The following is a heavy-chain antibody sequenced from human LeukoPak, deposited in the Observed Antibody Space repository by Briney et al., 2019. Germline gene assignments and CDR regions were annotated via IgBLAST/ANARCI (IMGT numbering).Heavy chain of an antibody. CDR2: IYYSGST. CDR1: GGSIRSYY. CDR3: CSGWLLDY. J-gene: IGHJ4*02. Sequence: SETLSLTCTVSGGSIRSYYWSWIRQPPGKGLEWIGYIYYSGSTNYNPSLKSRVTISVDTSKNQFSLKLSSVTAADTAVYYCCSGWLLDYWGQGTLVTVSS. V-gene: IGHV4-59*01. D-gene: IGHD6-19*01.